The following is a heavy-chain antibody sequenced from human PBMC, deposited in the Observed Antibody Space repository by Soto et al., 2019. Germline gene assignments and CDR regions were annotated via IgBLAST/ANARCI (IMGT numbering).Heavy chain of an antibody. Sequence: GGSLRLSCAASGFTFSSYAMSWVRQAPGKGLEWVSAISGSGGNTYYADSVKGRFTISRENSKNTLYLQMNSLRAEDTAVYYCAKSVLRFLEWYYGDAFDIWGQGTMVTVSS. D-gene: IGHD3-3*01. V-gene: IGHV3-23*01. CDR3: AKSVLRFLEWYYGDAFDI. J-gene: IGHJ3*02. CDR1: GFTFSSYA. CDR2: ISGSGGNT.